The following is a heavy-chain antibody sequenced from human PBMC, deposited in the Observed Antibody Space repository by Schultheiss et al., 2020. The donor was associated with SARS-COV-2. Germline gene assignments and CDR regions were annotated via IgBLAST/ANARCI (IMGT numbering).Heavy chain of an antibody. D-gene: IGHD3-10*01. V-gene: IGHV1-18*04. CDR3: ARDHNLHVTMVRGVDAFDI. Sequence: ASVKVSCKASGYTFTGYYMHWVRQAPGQGLEWMGWISAYNGNTNYAQKLQGRVTMTTDTSTSTAYMELRSLRSDDTAVYYCARDHNLHVTMVRGVDAFDIWGQGTMVTVSS. J-gene: IGHJ3*02. CDR1: GYTFTGYY. CDR2: ISAYNGNT.